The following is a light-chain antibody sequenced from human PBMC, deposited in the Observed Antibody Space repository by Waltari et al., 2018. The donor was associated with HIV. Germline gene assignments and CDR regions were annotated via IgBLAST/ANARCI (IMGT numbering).Light chain of an antibody. Sequence: QSELSQPPSASGTPGQRVAISCSGSSSNIGRNTVNWYQQLPGPAPKLLIYSNNQRPSGGPDRFSGSKSGTSASLAITGLQSEDEADYYCALWDDSLNGVLFGGGTKLTVL. CDR1: SSNIGRNT. J-gene: IGLJ2*01. CDR3: ALWDDSLNGVL. V-gene: IGLV1-44*01. CDR2: SNN.